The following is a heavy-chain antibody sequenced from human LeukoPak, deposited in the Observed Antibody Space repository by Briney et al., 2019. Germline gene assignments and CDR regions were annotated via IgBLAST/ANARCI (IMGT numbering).Heavy chain of an antibody. CDR1: GGSISSSSYY. J-gene: IGHJ4*02. CDR2: IYYSGST. V-gene: IGHV4-39*01. CDR3: ARRSYYDSSGYYYEQL. D-gene: IGHD3-22*01. Sequence: SETLSLTCTVSGGSISSSSYYWGWIRQPPGKGLEWIGSIYYSGSTYYNPSLKSRVTISVDTSKNQFSLKLSSVTAADTAVYYCARRSYYDSSGYYYEQLWGQGTLVTVSS.